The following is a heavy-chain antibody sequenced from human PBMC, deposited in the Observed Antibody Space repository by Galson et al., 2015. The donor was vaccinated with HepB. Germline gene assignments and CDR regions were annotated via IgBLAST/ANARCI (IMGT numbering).Heavy chain of an antibody. D-gene: IGHD1-26*01. Sequence: SLRLSCAASGFTFSSYWMHWVRQAPGKGLVWVSQINGDGSRTIYVDSVKGRFTISRDNAKKTLYLQMNSVRADDTAMYYCASLGEPGYWDQGTLVTVSS. CDR1: GFTFSSYW. CDR2: INGDGSRT. J-gene: IGHJ1*01. V-gene: IGHV3-74*01. CDR3: ASLGEPGY.